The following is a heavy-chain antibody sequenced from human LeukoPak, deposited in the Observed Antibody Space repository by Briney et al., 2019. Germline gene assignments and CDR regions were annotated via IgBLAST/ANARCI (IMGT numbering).Heavy chain of an antibody. D-gene: IGHD5-24*01. CDR2: ISSSGSTI. CDR3: ARGGKWLQLRYFDY. J-gene: IGHJ4*02. V-gene: IGHV3-11*01. Sequence: GGYLRLSCGASGFTFSDYYMSWIRQAPGKGLEWVSYISSSGSTIYYADSVKGRFTISRDNAKNSLYLQMNSLRAEDTAVYYCARGGKWLQLRYFDYWGQGTLVTVSS. CDR1: GFTFSDYY.